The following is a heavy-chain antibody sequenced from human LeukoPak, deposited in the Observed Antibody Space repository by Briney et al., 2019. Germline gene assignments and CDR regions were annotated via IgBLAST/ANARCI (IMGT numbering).Heavy chain of an antibody. Sequence: PGESLKISCKGSGYSFTSYWIGWVRQMPGKGLEWMGIIYPGDSDTRYSPSFQGQVTISADKSISTAYLQWSSLKASDTAMYYCARFGRMVRGVAGQSGYFDLWGRGTLVTVSS. J-gene: IGHJ2*01. D-gene: IGHD3-10*01. CDR1: GYSFTSYW. V-gene: IGHV5-51*01. CDR2: IYPGDSDT. CDR3: ARFGRMVRGVAGQSGYFDL.